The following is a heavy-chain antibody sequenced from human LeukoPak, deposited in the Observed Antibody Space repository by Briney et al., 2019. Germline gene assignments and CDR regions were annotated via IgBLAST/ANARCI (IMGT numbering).Heavy chain of an antibody. J-gene: IGHJ6*02. D-gene: IGHD2-2*01. Sequence: SETLSLTCTVSGGSISSYYWSWIRQPAGKGLEWIGRIYTSGSTNYNPSLKSRVTMSVVTSKNQFSLKLSSVTAADTAVYYCARAGTTSPYYYYGMDVWGQGTTVTVSS. CDR2: IYTSGST. V-gene: IGHV4-4*07. CDR1: GGSISSYY. CDR3: ARAGTTSPYYYYGMDV.